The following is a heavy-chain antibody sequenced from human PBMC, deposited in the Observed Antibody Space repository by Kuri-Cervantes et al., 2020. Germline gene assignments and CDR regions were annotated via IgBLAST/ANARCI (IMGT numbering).Heavy chain of an antibody. CDR3: ARQGIIAAASIGRFDP. J-gene: IGHJ5*02. V-gene: IGHV5-51*01. CDR1: GYSFTSYW. CDR2: IYPGDSDT. Sequence: GESLKISCKGSGYSFTSYWIGWVRQMPGKGLEWMGIIYPGDSDTRYSPSFQGQVTISADKSISTAYLQWSSLKASDTAMYYCARQGIIAAASIGRFDPWGQGTLVTVSS. D-gene: IGHD6-13*01.